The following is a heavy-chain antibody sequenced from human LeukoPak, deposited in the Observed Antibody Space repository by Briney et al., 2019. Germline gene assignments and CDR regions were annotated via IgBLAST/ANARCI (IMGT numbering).Heavy chain of an antibody. V-gene: IGHV5-51*01. J-gene: IGHJ4*02. CDR2: IYPGDSDT. Sequence: GESLKISCHGSGHTFNNYWIGWVRQMPGKGLEWMGIIYPGDSDTRYSPSFQGQVTISADKSISTAYLQWSSLKASDTAMYYCARGRVHDYWGQGTLVTVSS. CDR1: GHTFNNYW. CDR3: ARGRVHDY.